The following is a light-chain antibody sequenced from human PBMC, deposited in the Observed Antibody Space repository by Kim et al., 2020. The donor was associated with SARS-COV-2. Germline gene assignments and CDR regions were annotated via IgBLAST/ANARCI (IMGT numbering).Light chain of an antibody. V-gene: IGLV4-69*01. CDR2: LNSDGSH. J-gene: IGLJ2*01. Sequence: AQVKLTCTLSSGHSSYAIAWHQQQPEKGPRYLMKLNSDGSHSKGDGIPDRFSGSSSGAERYLTISSLQSEDEADYYCQTWGTGIVVFGGGTQLTVL. CDR3: QTWGTGIVV. CDR1: SGHSSYA.